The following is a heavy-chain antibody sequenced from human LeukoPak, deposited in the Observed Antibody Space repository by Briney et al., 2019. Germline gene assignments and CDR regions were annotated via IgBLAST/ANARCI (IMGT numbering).Heavy chain of an antibody. Sequence: GGSLRLSCAASGFTFSSYGMSWVRQAPGKGLEWVSVIYSGGSTYYADSVKGRFTISRDNSKNTLYLQMNSLRAEDTAVYYCARGGGYSSGQLGYWGQGTLVTVSS. CDR1: GFTFSSYG. CDR2: IYSGGST. D-gene: IGHD6-19*01. J-gene: IGHJ4*02. V-gene: IGHV3-53*01. CDR3: ARGGGYSSGQLGY.